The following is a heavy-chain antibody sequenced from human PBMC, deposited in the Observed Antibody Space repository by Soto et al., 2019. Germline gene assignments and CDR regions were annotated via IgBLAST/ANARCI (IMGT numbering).Heavy chain of an antibody. CDR2: ITADGGT. CDR1: GFTVSSHA. D-gene: IGHD2-15*01. J-gene: IGHJ3*02. CDR3: APHVSCSGGSGQHDAFAI. Sequence: EVQVLEPGGGLVQPGGSLRLSCEGSGFTVSSHAMTWIRQAPGKGPEWVSTITADGGTYYADSVKGRFAMSRDTSESTLLLQMYSLRAEDTAAYYCAPHVSCSGGSGQHDAFAIRGQGTMVTVSS. V-gene: IGHV3-23*01.